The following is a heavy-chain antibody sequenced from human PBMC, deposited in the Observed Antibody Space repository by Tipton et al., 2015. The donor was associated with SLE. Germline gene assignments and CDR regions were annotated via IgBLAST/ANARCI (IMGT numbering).Heavy chain of an antibody. Sequence: GSLRLSCAASGFTFSDYYMSWIRQAPGKGLEWVSYISSSSSYTNYADSVKGRFTISRDNAKNSLYLQMNSLRAEDTAVYYCARDLAGGDAFDIWGQGTMVTVSS. CDR1: GFTFSDYY. V-gene: IGHV3-11*05. CDR3: ARDLAGGDAFDI. J-gene: IGHJ3*02. D-gene: IGHD6-13*01. CDR2: ISSSSSYT.